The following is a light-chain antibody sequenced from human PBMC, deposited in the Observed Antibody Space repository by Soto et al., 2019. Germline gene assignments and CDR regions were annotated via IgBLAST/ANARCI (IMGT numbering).Light chain of an antibody. CDR1: QSVASSH. Sequence: EIVLTQSPGTLSLSPGERATLSCRASQSVASSHLAWYRQKPGQTPRLLIYDASSRATCIPDRISGSGSGTYLTLTISRLELEDFAVYYCQQYGSAPFTYGHETKVDIK. CDR3: QQYGSAPFT. V-gene: IGKV3-20*01. CDR2: DAS. J-gene: IGKJ3*01.